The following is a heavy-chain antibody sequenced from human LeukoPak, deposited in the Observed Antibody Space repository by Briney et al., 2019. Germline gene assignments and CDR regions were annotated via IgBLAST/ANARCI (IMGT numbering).Heavy chain of an antibody. CDR1: GGSISSGDYY. D-gene: IGHD4-17*01. Sequence: SQTLSLTCTVSGGSISSGDYYWSWIRQPPGKGLEWIWYIYYSGSTYYNPSLKSRVTISVDTSKNQFSLKLSSVTAADTAVYYCARDSPGEGYGDLGDYYFDYWGQGTLVTVSS. CDR2: IYYSGST. J-gene: IGHJ4*02. CDR3: ARDSPGEGYGDLGDYYFDY. V-gene: IGHV4-30-4*01.